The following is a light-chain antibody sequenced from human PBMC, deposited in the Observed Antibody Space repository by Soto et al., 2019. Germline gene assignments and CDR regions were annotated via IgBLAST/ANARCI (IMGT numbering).Light chain of an antibody. V-gene: IGKV3D-20*02. CDR3: QQRSNWPLT. J-gene: IGKJ4*01. CDR2: GAS. Sequence: EIVLTQSPGTLSLSPGERATLSCRASQSVISTYLAWYQQKPGQAPRLLIYGASSRATGIPDRFSGSGSGTDFTLTISRLEPEDFAVYYCQQRSNWPLTFGGGTKVEIK. CDR1: QSVISTY.